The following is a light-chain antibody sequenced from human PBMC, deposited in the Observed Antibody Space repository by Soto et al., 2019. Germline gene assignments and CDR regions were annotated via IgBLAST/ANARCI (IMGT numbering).Light chain of an antibody. V-gene: IGKV1-39*01. CDR2: AVS. CDR3: QQSYSSPHT. Sequence: DIQMTQSPTSLSASAGDRVTITCRASQTISGYLNWYHQKPGRAPQLLIYAVSNLLSGVPSRFSGSGSGTEFTLTISSLQPEDFATYYCQQSYSSPHTFGQGTKVDIK. CDR1: QTISGY. J-gene: IGKJ2*01.